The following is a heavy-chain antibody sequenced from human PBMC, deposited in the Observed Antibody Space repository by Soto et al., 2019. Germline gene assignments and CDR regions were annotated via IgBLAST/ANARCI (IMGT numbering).Heavy chain of an antibody. CDR1: GFTFSTHA. V-gene: IGHV3-30-3*01. CDR2: VSFDGSNK. Sequence: PGGSLRLSCAASGFTFSTHAMHWVRQAPGKGLECVAIVSFDGSNKYYADSVKGRFTISRDNSKNTLYLQMSGLTPEDTAFYYCARDQTGITTAGGGRIDRWGQGTLVTSPQ. CDR3: ARDQTGITTAGGGRIDR. D-gene: IGHD6-13*01. J-gene: IGHJ5*02.